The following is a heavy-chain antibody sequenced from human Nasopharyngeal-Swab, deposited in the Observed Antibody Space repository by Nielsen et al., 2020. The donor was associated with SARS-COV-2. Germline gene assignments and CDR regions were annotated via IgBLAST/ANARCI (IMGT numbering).Heavy chain of an antibody. J-gene: IGHJ6*02. CDR3: VRPEGVATSFKYYVQYGMDV. CDR1: GYSFTSYW. V-gene: IGHV5-51*01. CDR2: IYPRDSDT. D-gene: IGHD5-12*01. Sequence: GESLKISCQGSGYSFTSYWIAWVRQMPGKGLEWMGIIYPRDSDTRYSPSFQGQVTISADKSISTAYLQWSSLKASDTAMYYCVRPEGVATSFKYYVQYGMDVWGQGTMVTVPS.